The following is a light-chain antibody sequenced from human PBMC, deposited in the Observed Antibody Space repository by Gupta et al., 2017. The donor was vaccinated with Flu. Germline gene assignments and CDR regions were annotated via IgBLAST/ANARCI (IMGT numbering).Light chain of an antibody. J-gene: IGLJ3*02. CDR1: SSDVGGYNY. Sequence: SVTNSCTGTSSDVGGYNYVYWYQQHPAEANNLLFYEVSRRPAGVPGRFSGSKAGNTASLTVSGLQEEEEANYYGSADAGSNNWVFGGGTTLTVL. CDR2: EVS. CDR3: SADAGSNNWV. V-gene: IGLV2-8*01.